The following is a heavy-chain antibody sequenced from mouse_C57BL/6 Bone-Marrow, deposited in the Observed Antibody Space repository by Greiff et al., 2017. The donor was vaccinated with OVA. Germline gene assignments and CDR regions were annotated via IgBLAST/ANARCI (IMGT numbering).Heavy chain of an antibody. Sequence: VQRVESGPGLVKPSQSLFLTCPTTGFPITSGYYWILIRQSPGKPLELMGFITHSGDTYYHPSLQSPISITRETSKNQFFLQLNSVTTEDTDMYDCAGLRPYYYSMDYWGQGTSVTVSS. CDR2: ITHSGDT. CDR3: AGLRPYYYSMDY. D-gene: IGHD2-12*01. V-gene: IGHV12-3*01. J-gene: IGHJ4*01. CDR1: GFPITSGYY.